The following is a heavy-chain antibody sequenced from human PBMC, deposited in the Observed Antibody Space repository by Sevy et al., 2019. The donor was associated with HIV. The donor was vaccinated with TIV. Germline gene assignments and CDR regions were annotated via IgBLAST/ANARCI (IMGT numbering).Heavy chain of an antibody. D-gene: IGHD5-18*01. CDR1: GFTFSSYG. J-gene: IGHJ4*02. CDR2: ISYDGSNK. CDR3: AKSGWGDTAMVYFDY. V-gene: IGHV3-30*18. Sequence: GGSLRLSCAASGFTFSSYGMHWVRHAPGKGLEWVAVISYDGSNKYYADSVKGRFTISRDNSKNTLYLQMNSLRAEDTAVYYCAKSGWGDTAMVYFDYWGQGTLVTVSS.